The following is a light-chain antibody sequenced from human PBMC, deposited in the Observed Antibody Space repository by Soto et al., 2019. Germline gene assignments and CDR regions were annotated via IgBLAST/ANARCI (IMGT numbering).Light chain of an antibody. CDR1: SSDVGGYEY. Sequence: QSVLTQPASVSGSPGQSIAISCTGTSSDVGGYEYVSWYHQHPDKAPKIMIYDVSNRPSGVSNRFSGSKSGNTASLTISGLQAEDEADYYCSSYTSSSTYVFGTGTKVTVL. CDR2: DVS. V-gene: IGLV2-14*01. CDR3: SSYTSSSTYV. J-gene: IGLJ1*01.